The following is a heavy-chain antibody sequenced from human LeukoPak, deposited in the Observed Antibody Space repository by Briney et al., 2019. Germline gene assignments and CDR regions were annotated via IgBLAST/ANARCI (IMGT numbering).Heavy chain of an antibody. V-gene: IGHV4-39*07. J-gene: IGHJ4*02. D-gene: IGHD5-18*01. CDR3: ARVGDSYAIDY. Sequence: PSETLSLTCTVSGGSIGSSSYYWGWIRQPPGKGLEWIGSIYYSGSTYYNPSLKSRVTISVDKSKNQFSLKLSSVTAADTAVYYCARVGDSYAIDYWGQGTLVTVSS. CDR1: GGSIGSSSYY. CDR2: IYYSGST.